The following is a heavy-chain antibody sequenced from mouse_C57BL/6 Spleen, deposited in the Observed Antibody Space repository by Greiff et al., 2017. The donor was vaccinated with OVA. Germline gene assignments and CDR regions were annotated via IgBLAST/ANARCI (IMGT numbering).Heavy chain of an antibody. Sequence: QVQLKQPGAELVRPGSSVKLSCKASGYTFTSYWMHWVKQRPIQGLEWIGNIDPSDSETHYNQKFKDKATLTVDKSSSTAYMQLSSLTSEDSAVYYCARRNYYGSRMSYYAMDYWGQGTSVTVSS. CDR2: IDPSDSET. CDR1: GYTFTSYW. J-gene: IGHJ4*01. V-gene: IGHV1-52*01. D-gene: IGHD1-1*01. CDR3: ARRNYYGSRMSYYAMDY.